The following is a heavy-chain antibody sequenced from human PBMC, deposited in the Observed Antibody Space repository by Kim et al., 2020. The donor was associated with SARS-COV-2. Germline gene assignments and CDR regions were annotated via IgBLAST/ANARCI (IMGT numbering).Heavy chain of an antibody. J-gene: IGHJ6*02. CDR3: ARGLYNYYYYYGMDV. D-gene: IGHD4-4*01. Sequence: DSVKGRFTISRDNAKNSLYLQMNGLRAEDTAVYYCARGLYNYYYYYGMDVWGQGTTVTVSS. V-gene: IGHV3-21*01.